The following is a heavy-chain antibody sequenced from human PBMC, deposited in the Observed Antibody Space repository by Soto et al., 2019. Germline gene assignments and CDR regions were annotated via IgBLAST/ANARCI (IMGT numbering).Heavy chain of an antibody. Sequence: PSETLSLTCTVSGGSISSGGYYWSWIRQHPGKGLEYIGYIYYSGSTYYNPSLKSRVTISVDTSKNQFSLKLTSVTAADTAVYYCARESLVVAAAFDYWGQGTLGTVS. D-gene: IGHD2-15*01. CDR1: GGSISSGGYY. J-gene: IGHJ4*02. CDR2: IYYSGST. V-gene: IGHV4-31*03. CDR3: ARESLVVAAAFDY.